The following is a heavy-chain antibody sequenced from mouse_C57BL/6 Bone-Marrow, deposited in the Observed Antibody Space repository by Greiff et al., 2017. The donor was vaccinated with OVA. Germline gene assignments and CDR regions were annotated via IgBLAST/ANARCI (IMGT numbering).Heavy chain of an antibody. D-gene: IGHD2-4*01. Sequence: QVQLQQPGAELVKPGASVKLSCKASGYTFTSYWMHWVKQRPGQGLEWIGMIHPNSGSTNYNEKFKSKATLTVDKSSSTAYMQLGSLTSEDSAVYYCARSRLRRIYYAMDYWGQGTSVTVSS. J-gene: IGHJ4*01. CDR2: IHPNSGST. CDR3: ARSRLRRIYYAMDY. CDR1: GYTFTSYW. V-gene: IGHV1-64*01.